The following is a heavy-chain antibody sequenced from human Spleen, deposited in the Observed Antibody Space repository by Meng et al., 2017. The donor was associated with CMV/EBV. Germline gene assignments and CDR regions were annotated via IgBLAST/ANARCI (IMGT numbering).Heavy chain of an antibody. J-gene: IGHJ5*02. V-gene: IGHV4-30-4*01. CDR2: IYYSGNT. D-gene: IGHD1-14*01. CDR3: ARAEYYNWFDP. Sequence: GPGPVKPSQTLPLTFTGSGGSISSGDYFWNWIRQPPGKGLEWIGYIYYSGNTYYNPSLKSRVTISIDTSKNQFSLKLSSVTAADTAVYYCARAEYYNWFDPWGQGTLVTVSS. CDR1: GGSISSGDYF.